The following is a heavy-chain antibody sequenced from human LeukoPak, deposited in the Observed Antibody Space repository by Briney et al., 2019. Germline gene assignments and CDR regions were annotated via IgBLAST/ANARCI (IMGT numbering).Heavy chain of an antibody. D-gene: IGHD3-22*01. J-gene: IGHJ4*02. CDR2: IYYSGCT. CDR1: GGSISSSRYY. CDR3: ARRLSSGYYDY. Sequence: SETLSLTCTVSGGSISSSRYYWGWIRQPPGKGLEWIGSIYYSGCTYYNPSLKSRVTTSVDTSKNQFSLKLSSVTAADTAVYYCARRLSSGYYDYWGQGTLVTVSS. V-gene: IGHV4-39*01.